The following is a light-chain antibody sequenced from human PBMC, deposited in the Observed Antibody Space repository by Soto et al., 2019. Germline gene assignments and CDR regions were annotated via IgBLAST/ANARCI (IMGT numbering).Light chain of an antibody. CDR1: STNVGNHY. J-gene: IGLJ1*01. Sequence: QSVLTQPPSVSSAAGQKVTISCSGSSTNVGNHYVSWYQQVPGTVPKLLIYDNDKRPSGIPDRFSGSTSATSATLVITGLQTGDEADYYCGAWDSNLSDQYVFGPGTKVTV. CDR3: GAWDSNLSDQYV. CDR2: DND. V-gene: IGLV1-51*01.